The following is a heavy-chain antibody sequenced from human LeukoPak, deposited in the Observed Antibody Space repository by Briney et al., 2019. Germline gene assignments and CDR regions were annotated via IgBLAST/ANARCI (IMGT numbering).Heavy chain of an antibody. CDR3: AKAAGGGSSWYKDAFDI. J-gene: IGHJ3*02. CDR1: GFTLSSYA. Sequence: PGGSLRLSCAASGFTLSSYAMSWVRQAPGKGLEWVSAISCSGGSTYYADSGKGRFTISRDNSKNTLYLQMNSLRAEETAVYYGAKAAGGGSSWYKDAFDIWGQGTMVTVSS. D-gene: IGHD6-13*01. V-gene: IGHV3-23*01. CDR2: ISCSGGST.